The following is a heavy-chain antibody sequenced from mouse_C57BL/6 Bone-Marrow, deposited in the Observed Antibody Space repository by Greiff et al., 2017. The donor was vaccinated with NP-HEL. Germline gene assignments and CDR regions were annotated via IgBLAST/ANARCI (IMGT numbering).Heavy chain of an antibody. CDR1: GFTFSDFY. CDR3: ARSDYYGSSYDWYFDV. D-gene: IGHD1-1*01. CDR2: SRNKANDYTT. J-gene: IGHJ1*03. Sequence: DVKLVESGGGLVQSGRSLRLSCATSGFTFSDFYMEWVRQAPGKGLEWIAASRNKANDYTTEYSASVKGRFIVSRDTSQSILYIQMNALRAENTAIYYCARSDYYGSSYDWYFDVWGTGTTVTVSS. V-gene: IGHV7-1*01.